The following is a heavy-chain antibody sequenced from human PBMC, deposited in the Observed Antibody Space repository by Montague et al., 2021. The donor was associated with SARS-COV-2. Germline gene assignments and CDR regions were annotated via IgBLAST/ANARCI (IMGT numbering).Heavy chain of an antibody. CDR3: ARFPTSYYYDSKAASATPDAFDI. CDR1: GGSISSSSYY. Sequence: SETLSLTCTVSGGSISSSSYYWGWIRQPPGKGLEWIGSIYYSGSTYYNPSLKSRVTISVDTSKNQLSLKLSSVTAADTAVYYCARFPTSYYYDSKAASATPDAFDIWGQGTMVTVSS. V-gene: IGHV4-39*01. D-gene: IGHD3-22*01. CDR2: IYYSGST. J-gene: IGHJ3*02.